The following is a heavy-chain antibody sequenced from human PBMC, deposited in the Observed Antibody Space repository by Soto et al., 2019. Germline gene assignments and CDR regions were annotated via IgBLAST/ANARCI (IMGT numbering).Heavy chain of an antibody. CDR3: ARRYGGTLDS. CDR2: IYYSGST. D-gene: IGHD4-17*01. J-gene: IGHJ4*02. CDR1: GGSISSSNW. V-gene: IGHV4-4*02. Sequence: PSETLSLTCAVSGGSISSSNWWSWVRQPPGKGLEWIGYIYYSGSTNYNPSLKSRVTISVDTSKIQFSLKLSSVTAADTAVYYCARRYGGTLDSWGQGTLVTVPS.